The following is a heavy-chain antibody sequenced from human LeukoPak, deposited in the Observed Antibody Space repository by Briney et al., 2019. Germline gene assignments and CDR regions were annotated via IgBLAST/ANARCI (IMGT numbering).Heavy chain of an antibody. J-gene: IGHJ4*02. CDR1: GYTFTSYY. CDR3: ARESKYYDYVWGSYRYTEVDY. Sequence: ASVKVSCKASGYTFTSYYMHWVRQAPGQGLEWMGIINPSGGSTSYAQKFQGRVTMTTDTSTSTAYMELRSLRSDDTAVYYCARESKYYDYVWGSYRYTEVDYWGQGTLVTVSS. CDR2: INPSGGST. V-gene: IGHV1-46*01. D-gene: IGHD3-16*02.